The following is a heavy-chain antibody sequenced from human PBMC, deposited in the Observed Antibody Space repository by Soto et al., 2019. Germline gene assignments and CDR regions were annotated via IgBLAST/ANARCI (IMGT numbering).Heavy chain of an antibody. CDR2: TYYRSRFFS. Sequence: SQTLSFTCAISGDSVSSYSAAWNWIRQSPSGGLEWLGRTYYRSRFFSDYAESVKSRIIINPDTSKNQFSLQLKSVTPEDTAVYYCVRDRYSSSGWLDPWGQGTPVTV. J-gene: IGHJ5*02. V-gene: IGHV6-1*01. CDR3: VRDRYSSSGWLDP. CDR1: GDSVSSYSAA. D-gene: IGHD3-10*01.